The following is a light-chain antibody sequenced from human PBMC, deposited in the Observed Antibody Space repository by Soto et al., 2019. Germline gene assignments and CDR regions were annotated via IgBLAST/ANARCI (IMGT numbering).Light chain of an antibody. V-gene: IGLV2-14*01. Sequence: QSALTQPASVSGSPGQSITISCTGTSSDVGGYNYVSWYQQHPGKAPKLIIYNVSNRPSGVSNRFSGSKSGNTASLTIYGLQAEDEGHYYCSSFTSSNTVLFGGGTKVTVL. CDR1: SSDVGGYNY. CDR3: SSFTSSNTVL. J-gene: IGLJ2*01. CDR2: NVS.